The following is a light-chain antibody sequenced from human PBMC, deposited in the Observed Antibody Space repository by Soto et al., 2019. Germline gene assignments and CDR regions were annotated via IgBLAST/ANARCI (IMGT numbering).Light chain of an antibody. CDR3: QQRSNWPLT. J-gene: IGKJ3*01. CDR2: DAS. Sequence: EIVLTQSPVTLSLSPVERATLSCRASQSISSYLAWYQQKPGQAPRLLIYDASNRATGIPARFSGSGSGTDFTLTISSLEPEDSAVYYCQQRSNWPLTFGPGTKVDIK. CDR1: QSISSY. V-gene: IGKV3-11*01.